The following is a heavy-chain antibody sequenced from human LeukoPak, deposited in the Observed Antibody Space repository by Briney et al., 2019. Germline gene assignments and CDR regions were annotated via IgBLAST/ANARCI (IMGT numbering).Heavy chain of an antibody. CDR2: IKQDGSEK. CDR3: ARELPIAVAGNWFAP. V-gene: IGHV3-7*01. J-gene: IGHJ5*02. Sequence: HPGRSLRLSCAASGFTFSSYWMSWVRQAPGKGLEWVANIKQDGSEKYYVDSVKGRFTISRDNAKNSLYLQMNSLRAEDTAVYCCARELPIAVAGNWFAPWGQGTLVTVSS. D-gene: IGHD6-19*01. CDR1: GFTFSSYW.